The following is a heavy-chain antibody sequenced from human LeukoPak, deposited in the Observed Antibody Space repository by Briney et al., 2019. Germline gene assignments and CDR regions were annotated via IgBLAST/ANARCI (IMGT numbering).Heavy chain of an antibody. J-gene: IGHJ5*02. D-gene: IGHD2-15*01. Sequence: PAETLSLTCTVSGGSFSDYYWTWLRQPPGKGLEWIGYSGSTNYNPSLKSRVTISVDTSKNQFSLKLSSVTAADTAVYYCAMVPDNWFDPWGQGTLVTVSS. V-gene: IGHV4-4*09. CDR2: SGST. CDR3: AMVPDNWFDP. CDR1: GGSFSDYY.